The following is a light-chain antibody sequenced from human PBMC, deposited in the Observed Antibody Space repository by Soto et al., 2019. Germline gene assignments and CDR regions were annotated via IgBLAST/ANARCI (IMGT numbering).Light chain of an antibody. V-gene: IGKV1-39*01. CDR2: GAG. CDR3: QQTYATPWT. CDR1: QNIANY. Sequence: DIQMTQSPSSLSASVGDRVTITCRASQNIANYLVWYQQKPGKAAKVLMYGAGTLQSGVPTRFTGSGSGTDFTLTISSLQAEDFATYYCQQTYATPWTFGQGTTVE. J-gene: IGKJ1*01.